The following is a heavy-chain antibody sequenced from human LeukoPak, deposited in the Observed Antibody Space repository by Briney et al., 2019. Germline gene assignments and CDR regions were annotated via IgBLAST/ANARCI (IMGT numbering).Heavy chain of an antibody. CDR2: INYSGST. CDR1: GGSISSSNYY. Sequence: PSETLSLTCTVSGGSISSSNYYWGWIRQPPGKGLEWIGTINYSGSTYYNPSLKSRVTISVDTSKNQFSLKLSSVTAADTAVYYCARHADANWFDPWGQGTLVTVSS. V-gene: IGHV4-39*01. J-gene: IGHJ5*02. CDR3: ARHADANWFDP.